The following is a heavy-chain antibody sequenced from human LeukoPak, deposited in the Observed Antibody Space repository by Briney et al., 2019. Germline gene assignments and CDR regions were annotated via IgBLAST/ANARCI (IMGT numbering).Heavy chain of an antibody. D-gene: IGHD3-22*01. CDR1: RNTFTDNY. J-gene: IGHJ4*01. V-gene: IGHV1-2*02. Sequence: ASVKLSSKASRNTFTDNYMHWVRQPPRQALEKRGSSTPNSGGKNYAQYFQGRVTMNRDTSISTAYMELSRMRSDETAVYYCARGSPILYYYDSSGFLDYWGHGTLVTV. CDR3: ARGSPILYYYDSSGFLDY. CDR2: STPNSGGK.